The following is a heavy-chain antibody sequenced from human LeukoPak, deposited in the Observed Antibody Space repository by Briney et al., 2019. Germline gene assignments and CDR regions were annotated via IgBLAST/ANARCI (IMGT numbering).Heavy chain of an antibody. CDR3: ARGWIEMPTVYFDY. CDR2: ISTYNGDT. J-gene: IGHJ4*02. Sequence: GASVTVSFTASDYTFTSYGISWVRQAPGQGLEWMGWISTYNGDTKYTQKLQGRVTMTADTSTRTAYMELRSLRSDDTAVYYCARGWIEMPTVYFDYWGQGTLVSVFS. CDR1: DYTFTSYG. V-gene: IGHV1-18*01. D-gene: IGHD5-24*01.